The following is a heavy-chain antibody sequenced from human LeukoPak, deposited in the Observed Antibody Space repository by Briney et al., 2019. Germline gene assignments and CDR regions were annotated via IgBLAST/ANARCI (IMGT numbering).Heavy chain of an antibody. CDR1: GGSISSYY. CDR2: IYFSGST. V-gene: IGHV4-4*07. CDR3: ARVAYGDYYFDY. J-gene: IGHJ4*02. D-gene: IGHD4-17*01. Sequence: SSETLSLTCTVSGGSISSYYWSWLRQPAGKGLEWIGRIYFSGSTNYNPSLKSRVTMSVDTSKNQFSLRLSPVTAADTAVYYCARVAYGDYYFDYWGQGTLVTVSS.